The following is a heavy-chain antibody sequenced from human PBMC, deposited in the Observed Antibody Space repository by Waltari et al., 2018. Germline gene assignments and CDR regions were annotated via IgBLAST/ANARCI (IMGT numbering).Heavy chain of an antibody. CDR2: IYYSGST. V-gene: IGHV4-59*11. Sequence: QVQLQESGPGLVKPSETLSLTCTVSGGSISSHYWRWIRQPPGKGLEWIGYIYYSGSTNYNPSLKSRVTISVDTSKNQFSLKLSSVTAADTAVYYCASGLGSSHGYYYYYYGMDVWGQGTTVTVSS. J-gene: IGHJ6*02. CDR3: ASGLGSSHGYYYYYYGMDV. CDR1: GGSISSHY. D-gene: IGHD6-13*01.